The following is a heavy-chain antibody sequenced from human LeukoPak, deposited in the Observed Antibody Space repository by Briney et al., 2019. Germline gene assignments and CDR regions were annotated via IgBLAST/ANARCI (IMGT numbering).Heavy chain of an antibody. V-gene: IGHV1-2*02. CDR3: ARDYDFWSGYYPYNWFDL. D-gene: IGHD3-3*01. CDR2: INPNSGGT. J-gene: IGHJ5*02. Sequence: GASVKVSCKASGYTFTGYYMHWVRQAPGQGLEWMGWINPNSGGTNYAQKFQGRVTMTRDTSISTAYMELSRLRSDDTAVYYCARDYDFWSGYYPYNWFDLWGQGTLVTVSS. CDR1: GYTFTGYY.